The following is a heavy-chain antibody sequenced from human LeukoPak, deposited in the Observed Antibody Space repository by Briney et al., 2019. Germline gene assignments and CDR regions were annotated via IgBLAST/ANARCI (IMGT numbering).Heavy chain of an antibody. CDR1: GGSISSSSYY. Sequence: SETLSLTCTVSGGSISSSSYYWGWIRQPPGKGLEWIGEINHSGSTNYNPSLKSRVTISVDTSKNQFSLKLSSVTAADTAVYYCAREGVGPDIVVVPAAITRAFDPWGQGTLVTVSS. D-gene: IGHD2-2*01. CDR2: INHSGST. V-gene: IGHV4-39*07. CDR3: AREGVGPDIVVVPAAITRAFDP. J-gene: IGHJ5*02.